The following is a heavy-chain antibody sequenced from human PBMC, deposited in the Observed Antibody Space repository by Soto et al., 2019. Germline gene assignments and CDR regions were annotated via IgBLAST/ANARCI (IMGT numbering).Heavy chain of an antibody. V-gene: IGHV4-59*01. J-gene: IGHJ6*02. CDR2: MYNTGST. CDR1: GGSTNGYY. Sequence: SETLSLTCTVSGGSTNGYYSSWIRQPTGKGLEWIGYMYNTGSTVYNPSFKSRVTISVDTSKNQFTLKLNSVTASDAAVYYCARDLWGYCGTDCYPLDVWGQGTTVTVS. D-gene: IGHD2-21*02. CDR3: ARDLWGYCGTDCYPLDV.